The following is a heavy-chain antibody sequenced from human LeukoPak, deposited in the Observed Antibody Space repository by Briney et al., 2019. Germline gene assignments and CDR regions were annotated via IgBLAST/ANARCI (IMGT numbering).Heavy chain of an antibody. CDR3: ARGGGPHNAFDI. V-gene: IGHV3-30*03. CDR1: GFTFSNYG. CDR2: ISYDGSNK. D-gene: IGHD3-16*01. J-gene: IGHJ3*02. Sequence: PGGSLRLSCAASGFTFSNYGMHWVRQAPGKGLEWVAVISYDGSNKYYADSVKGRFTISRDNSKNTLYLLMNSLRAEDTAVYYCARGGGPHNAFDIWGQGTMVTVSS.